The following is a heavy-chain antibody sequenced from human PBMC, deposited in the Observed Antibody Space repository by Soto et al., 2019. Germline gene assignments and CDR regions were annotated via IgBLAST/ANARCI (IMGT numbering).Heavy chain of an antibody. CDR2: ISYSGST. CDR1: GGSMSSHY. CDR3: ARADPAASVGY. Sequence: LSLTCTVSGGSMSSHYWTWLRQSPGKGLEWIGYISYSGSTYYNPSPKSRVSISADTSKNQFSLRMNSMIAADTAVYYCARADPAASVGYWGHGTLVTVSS. V-gene: IGHV4-59*11. J-gene: IGHJ4*01. D-gene: IGHD2-2*01.